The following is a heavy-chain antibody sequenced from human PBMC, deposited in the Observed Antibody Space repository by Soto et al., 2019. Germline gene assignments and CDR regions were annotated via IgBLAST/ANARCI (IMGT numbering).Heavy chain of an antibody. V-gene: IGHV1-24*01. CDR3: ATNLRIAAAGNFDY. J-gene: IGHJ4*02. CDR2: FDPEDGET. CDR1: GYTLTELS. Sequence: QVQLVQSGAEVKKPGASVKVSCKVSGYTLTELSMHWVRQAPGKGLEWMGGFDPEDGETIYAQKCQGRVTXXEXTXXDTAYMELSSLRSEDTAVYYCATNLRIAAAGNFDYWGQGTLVTVSS. D-gene: IGHD6-13*01.